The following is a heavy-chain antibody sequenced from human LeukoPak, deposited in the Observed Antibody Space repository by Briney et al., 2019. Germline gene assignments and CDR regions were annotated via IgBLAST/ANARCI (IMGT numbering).Heavy chain of an antibody. D-gene: IGHD3-10*01. J-gene: IGHJ4*02. Sequence: GGSLRLSCAASGFTFSSYAMHWVRQAPGKGLEYVSAISSNGGSTYYANSVKGRFTISRDNSKNTLYLQMGSLRAEDMAVCYCARGDTYYYGTGTLYYWGQGTLVTVSS. V-gene: IGHV3-64*01. CDR3: ARGDTYYYGTGTLYY. CDR1: GFTFSSYA. CDR2: ISSNGGST.